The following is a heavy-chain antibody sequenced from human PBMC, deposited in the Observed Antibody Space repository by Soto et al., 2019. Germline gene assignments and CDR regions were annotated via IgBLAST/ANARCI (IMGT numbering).Heavy chain of an antibody. CDR1: GFVFNSHW. V-gene: IGHV3-74*01. Sequence: EVHLAESGGGLVQPGGSLRLSCAASGFVFNSHWMHWVRQAPGKGLVWVARINSGGSRTNYADSGKVRFTISRDNAKDTLYLDMSSLRVDETAIYYCARGNCSGDTCFLRGTHWSQGTLVTVAP. D-gene: IGHD2-21*02. CDR2: INSGGSRT. CDR3: ARGNCSGDTCFLRGTH. J-gene: IGHJ4*02.